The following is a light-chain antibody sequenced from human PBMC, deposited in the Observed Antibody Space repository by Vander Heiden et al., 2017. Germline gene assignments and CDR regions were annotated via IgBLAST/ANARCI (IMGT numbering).Light chain of an antibody. Sequence: QSVLTQPPSASGTPGQRVTISCSGSSSNIGSNNVNWYQQLPVTAPNLLIYSNNQRPSGVPDRFSGSKSGTSASLAISGLQAEDEADYYCAAWDDSLNGVVFGGGTKLTVL. CDR2: SNN. CDR1: SSNIGSNN. J-gene: IGLJ2*01. V-gene: IGLV1-44*01. CDR3: AAWDDSLNGVV.